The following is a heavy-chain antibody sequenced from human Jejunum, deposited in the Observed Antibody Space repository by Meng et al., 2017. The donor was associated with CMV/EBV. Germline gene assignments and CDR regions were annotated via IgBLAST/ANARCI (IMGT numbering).Heavy chain of an antibody. V-gene: IGHV3-66*01. CDR1: GLTVRSNY. CDR2: LYSSGIT. J-gene: IGHJ4*02. D-gene: IGHD1-26*01. Sequence: EVQLVEPGGNLVQPGESRRLSFAAFGLTVRSNYMSWLRQAPGKGLEWVSILYSSGITYYADSVKGRFTISRDNSKNTLYFQMNTLRAEDTAVYYCARWSGTYYDYWGQGTLVTVSS. CDR3: ARWSGTYYDY.